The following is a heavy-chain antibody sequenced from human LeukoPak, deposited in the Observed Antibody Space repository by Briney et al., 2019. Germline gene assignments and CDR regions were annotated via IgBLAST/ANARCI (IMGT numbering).Heavy chain of an antibody. J-gene: IGHJ3*02. CDR2: INHSGST. V-gene: IGHV4-38-2*02. Sequence: SQTLSLTCTVSGYSISTGYYWDWIRPPPGKGLEWIGEINHSGSTNYNPSLKSRVTISVGTSKNQFSLKLSSVTAADTAVYYCARHDGSGSYKGAFDIWGQGTMVTVSS. CDR3: ARHDGSGSYKGAFDI. D-gene: IGHD3-10*01. CDR1: GYSISTGYY.